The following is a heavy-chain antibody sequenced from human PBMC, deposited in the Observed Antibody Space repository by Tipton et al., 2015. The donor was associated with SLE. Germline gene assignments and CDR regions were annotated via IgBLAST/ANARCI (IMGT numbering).Heavy chain of an antibody. CDR2: IYYSGTT. CDR3: AGGGVATMGGYAFEI. V-gene: IGHV4-59*12. D-gene: IGHD5-12*01. Sequence: TLSLTCTVSGASINSNYWTWIRQPPGKGLAWIVNIYYSGTTDYNPSPKSLVTMSVDTSKNQFSLRLNSVTAADTALYYCAGGGVATMGGYAFEIWGQGTMVTVSS. CDR1: GASINSNY. J-gene: IGHJ3*02.